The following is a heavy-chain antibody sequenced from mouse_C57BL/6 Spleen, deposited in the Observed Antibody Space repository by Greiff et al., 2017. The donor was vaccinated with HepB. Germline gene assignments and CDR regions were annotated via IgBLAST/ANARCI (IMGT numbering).Heavy chain of an antibody. V-gene: IGHV1-69*01. CDR1: GYTFTSYW. D-gene: IGHD1-1*01. CDR2: IDPSDSYT. J-gene: IGHJ4*01. CDR3: TYYFYAMDY. Sequence: QVQLQPGAELVMPGASVKLSCKASGYTFTSYWMHWVKQRPGQGLEWIGEIDPSDSYTNYNQKFKGKSTLTVDKSSSTAYMQLSSLTSEDSAVYYCTYYFYAMDYWGQGTSVTVSS.